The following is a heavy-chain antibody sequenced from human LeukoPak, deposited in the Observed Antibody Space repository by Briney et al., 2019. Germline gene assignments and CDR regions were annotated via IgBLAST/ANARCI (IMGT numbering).Heavy chain of an antibody. CDR3: ARLGIEEVD. Sequence: SETLSLTCAVYGGSFSGYYWSWIRQPPGKGLEWIGEINHSGSTNYNPSLKSRVTISVDKSKNQFSLKLSSVTAADTAVYYCARLGIEEVDWGQGTLVTVSS. CDR1: GGSFSGYY. J-gene: IGHJ4*02. CDR2: INHSGST. V-gene: IGHV4-34*01.